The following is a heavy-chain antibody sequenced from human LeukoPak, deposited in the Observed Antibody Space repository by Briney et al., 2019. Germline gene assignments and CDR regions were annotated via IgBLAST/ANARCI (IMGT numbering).Heavy chain of an antibody. Sequence: GGSLRHSCAASGVTLNSKSMSWVPQAPGKGLEWVSVIYSGGSTYYADSVKGRFTISRDNSKNTLYLQMNSLRAEDTAVYYCARGVYDYVWGRYRPAHYFDYWGQGTLVTVSS. CDR1: GVTLNSKS. D-gene: IGHD3-16*02. V-gene: IGHV3-66*01. J-gene: IGHJ4*02. CDR3: ARGVYDYVWGRYRPAHYFDY. CDR2: IYSGGST.